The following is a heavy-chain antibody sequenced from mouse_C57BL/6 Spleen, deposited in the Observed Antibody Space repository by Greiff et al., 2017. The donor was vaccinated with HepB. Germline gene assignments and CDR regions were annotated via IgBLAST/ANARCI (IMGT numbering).Heavy chain of an antibody. CDR3: ATPFAY. J-gene: IGHJ3*01. CDR2: IHPNSGST. Sequence: QVHVKQPGAELVKPGASVKLSCKASGYTFTSYWMHWVKQRPGQGLEWIGMIHPNSGSTNYNEKFKSKATLTVDKSSSTAYMQLSSLTSEDSAVYYCATPFAYWGQGTLVTVSA. CDR1: GYTFTSYW. V-gene: IGHV1-64*01.